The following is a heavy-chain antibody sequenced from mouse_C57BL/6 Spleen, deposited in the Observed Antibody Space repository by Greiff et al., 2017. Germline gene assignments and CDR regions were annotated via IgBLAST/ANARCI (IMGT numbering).Heavy chain of an antibody. J-gene: IGHJ3*01. CDR2: IDPSDSYT. CDR3: ARHDTWFAY. V-gene: IGHV1-69*01. Sequence: QVQLQQPGAELVMPGASVKLSCKASGYTFTSYWMHWVKQRPGQGLEWIGEIDPSDSYTNYNQKFKGKSTLTVDKSSSTAYMQLSSLTSEDSAVYYCARHDTWFAYWGQGTLVTVSA. CDR1: GYTFTSYW.